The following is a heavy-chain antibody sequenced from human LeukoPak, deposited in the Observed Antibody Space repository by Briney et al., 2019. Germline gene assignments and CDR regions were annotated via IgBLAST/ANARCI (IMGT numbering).Heavy chain of an antibody. D-gene: IGHD5-12*01. Sequence: SQTLSLTCTVSGGSISSGSYYWSWIRQPAGKGLEWIGRIYTSGSTNYNPSLKSRVTISVDTSKNQFSLKLSSVTAADTAVYYCARDQRSGYSGYDYYYYYYMDVWGKGTTVTVSS. CDR3: ARDQRSGYSGYDYYYYYYMDV. CDR1: GGSISSGSYY. J-gene: IGHJ6*03. V-gene: IGHV4-61*02. CDR2: IYTSGST.